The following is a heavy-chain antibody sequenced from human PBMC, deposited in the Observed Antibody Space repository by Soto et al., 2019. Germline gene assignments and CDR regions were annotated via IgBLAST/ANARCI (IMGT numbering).Heavy chain of an antibody. Sequence: QVQLVQSGAEVRKPGSSVKVSCKASGGTFSSYVLSWVRQAPGQGLQWLGGIIPIFGTVNYARKFQGRVTITADESTSTAYMELSNLRSEDTAIYYCARGHCGADCLSVWFGPWGQGTLVTVSS. CDR2: IIPIFGTV. D-gene: IGHD2-21*01. CDR1: GGTFSSYV. J-gene: IGHJ5*02. CDR3: ARGHCGADCLSVWFGP. V-gene: IGHV1-69*12.